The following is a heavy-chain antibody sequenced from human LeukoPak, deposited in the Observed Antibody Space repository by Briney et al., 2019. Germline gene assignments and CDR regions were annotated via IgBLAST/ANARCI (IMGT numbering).Heavy chain of an antibody. Sequence: GGSLRLSCAASGFTFSSYGMHWVRQAPGKGLEWVAVISYDGSNKYYADSVKGRFTISRDDSKNTLYLQMNSLRAEDTAVYYCANLGRMQQLMDAFDIWGQGTMVTVSS. CDR3: ANLGRMQQLMDAFDI. D-gene: IGHD6-13*01. J-gene: IGHJ3*02. CDR1: GFTFSSYG. CDR2: ISYDGSNK. V-gene: IGHV3-30*18.